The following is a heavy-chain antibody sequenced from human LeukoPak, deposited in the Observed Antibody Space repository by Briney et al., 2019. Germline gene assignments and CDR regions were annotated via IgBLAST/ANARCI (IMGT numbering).Heavy chain of an antibody. J-gene: IGHJ4*02. V-gene: IGHV3-74*01. CDR2: MKTDGTRI. CDR1: GFRFSNSW. CDR3: ARGADHGGSYYPD. Sequence: PGGSLRLSCAASGFRFSNSWMYWVRQGPGKGPVWVSRMKTDGTRIEYADSVKGRFTISRDNAKNTPFLQMSSLRVEDTAVYYCARGADHGGSYYPDWGQGTRVTVSS. D-gene: IGHD3-10*01.